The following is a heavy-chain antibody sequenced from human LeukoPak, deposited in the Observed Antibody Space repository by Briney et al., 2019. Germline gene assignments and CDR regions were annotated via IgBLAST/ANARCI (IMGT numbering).Heavy chain of an antibody. CDR2: VYANGST. Sequence: SETLSLTCTVSGGSISSGSYYWSWIRQPAGKGLEWIGHVYANGSTNYNPSLKSRVTISVDTSKNQFSLKLSSVTAADTAVYYCARDPRYYDILTGGYWGQGTLVTVSS. CDR1: GGSISSGSYY. D-gene: IGHD3-9*01. V-gene: IGHV4-61*09. CDR3: ARDPRYYDILTGGY. J-gene: IGHJ4*02.